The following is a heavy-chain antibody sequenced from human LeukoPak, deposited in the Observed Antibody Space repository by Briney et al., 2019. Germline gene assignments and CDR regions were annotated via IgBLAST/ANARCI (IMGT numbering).Heavy chain of an antibody. Sequence: SETLSLTCTVSGGSISSGSYYWGWIRQPPGKGLEWIGSIYHSGNAYYNPSLNSRVTLSVDTSKNRFSLKLNSVTAADTAVYHCARHVRSDWSGYFDYWGQGTLVTVSS. CDR3: ARHVRSDWSGYFDY. V-gene: IGHV4-39*01. CDR2: IYHSGNA. J-gene: IGHJ4*02. CDR1: GGSISSGSYY. D-gene: IGHD3-9*01.